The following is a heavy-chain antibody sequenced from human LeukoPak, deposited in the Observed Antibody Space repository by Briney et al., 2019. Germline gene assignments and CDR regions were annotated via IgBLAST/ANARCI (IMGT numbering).Heavy chain of an antibody. V-gene: IGHV4-38-2*02. CDR1: GYSISSGYY. J-gene: IGHJ6*03. Sequence: SETLSLTCTVSGYSISSGYYWGWIRQPPGKGLEWIGSIYHSGSTYYNPSLKSRVTISVDTSKNQFSLKLSSVTAADTAVYYCARGVYYYYYYMDVWGKGATVTVSS. CDR2: IYHSGST. CDR3: ARGVYYYYYYMDV.